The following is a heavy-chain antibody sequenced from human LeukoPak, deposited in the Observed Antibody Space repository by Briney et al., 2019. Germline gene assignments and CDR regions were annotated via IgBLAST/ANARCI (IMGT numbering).Heavy chain of an antibody. J-gene: IGHJ3*02. Sequence: SETLSLTYTVSGDSVSPYYWGWIRQPPGKGLEWIGYLHYSGSTNYNPSLKSRVTISVDTSKNQFSLKLSSVTAADTAVYYCSRRSRAAAGGAFDIWGQGTRVTVSS. CDR3: SRRSRAAAGGAFDI. D-gene: IGHD6-13*01. CDR2: LHYSGST. CDR1: GDSVSPYY. V-gene: IGHV4-59*02.